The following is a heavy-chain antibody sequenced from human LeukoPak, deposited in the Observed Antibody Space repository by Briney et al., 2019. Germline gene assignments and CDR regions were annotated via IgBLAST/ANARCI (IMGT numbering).Heavy chain of an antibody. Sequence: ASVKVSCKASGYTFTSYDINWVRQATGQGLEWMGWMNPNSGNTGYAQKFQGRVTITRNTSISTAYMELSSLRSEDTAVYYCARGGTTVKFLNWFDPWGQGTLVTVSS. V-gene: IGHV1-8*03. CDR3: ARGGTTVKFLNWFDP. D-gene: IGHD4-11*01. J-gene: IGHJ5*02. CDR1: GYTFTSYD. CDR2: MNPNSGNT.